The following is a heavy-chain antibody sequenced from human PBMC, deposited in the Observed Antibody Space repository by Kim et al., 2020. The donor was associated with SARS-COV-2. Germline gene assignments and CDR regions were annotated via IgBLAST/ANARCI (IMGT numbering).Heavy chain of an antibody. J-gene: IGHJ3*02. CDR2: IRSKAYGGTT. Sequence: GGSLRLSCTASGFTFGDYAMSWFRQAPGKGLEWVGFIRSKAYGGTTEYAASVKGRFTISRDDSKSIAYLQMNSLKTEDTAVHYCTRDASSGWYGWGAFNIGGQGTMVTVSS. CDR3: TRDASSGWYGWGAFNI. D-gene: IGHD6-19*01. V-gene: IGHV3-49*03. CDR1: GFTFGDYA.